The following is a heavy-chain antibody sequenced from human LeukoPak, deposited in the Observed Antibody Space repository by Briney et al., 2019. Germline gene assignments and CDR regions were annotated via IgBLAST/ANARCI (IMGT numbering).Heavy chain of an antibody. CDR2: ISAYNGNT. D-gene: IGHD2-8*01. V-gene: IGHV1-18*01. Sequence: ASVKVSCKASGYTFTSYGISWVRQAPGKGRAGMEWISAYNGNTNYAQKLEGRVTMTTDTSTSTAYMELRSLRSDDTAVYYCARDSPVYATVGRVYYYYGMDVWGQGTTVTVSS. CDR1: GYTFTSYG. J-gene: IGHJ6*02. CDR3: ARDSPVYATVGRVYYYYGMDV.